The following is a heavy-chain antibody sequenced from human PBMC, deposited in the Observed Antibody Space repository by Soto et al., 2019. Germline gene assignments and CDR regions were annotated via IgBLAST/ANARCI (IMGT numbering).Heavy chain of an antibody. J-gene: IGHJ6*02. CDR1: GGTFSSYA. CDR2: IIPIFGTA. Sequence: QVQLVQSGAEVKKPGSSVKVSCKASGGTFSSYAISWVRQAPGQGLEWMGGIIPIFGTANYAQKFQGRVTITADESTSTAYMERSSLRSEDTAVYYCARISRFYYYYGMDVWGQGTTVTVSS. V-gene: IGHV1-69*12. CDR3: ARISRFYYYYGMDV.